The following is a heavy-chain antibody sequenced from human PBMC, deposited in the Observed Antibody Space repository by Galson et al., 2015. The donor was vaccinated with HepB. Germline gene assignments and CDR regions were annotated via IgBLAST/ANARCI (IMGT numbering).Heavy chain of an antibody. Sequence: SLRLSCAASGFTFSSYAMSWVRQAPGKGLEWVSSMSAGGYTTYYADSVKGRFTISRDNSKNTLYLQMDSLRAEDTAIYYCAKGAAEFYFEYWGQGTLVTVSS. D-gene: IGHD3-10*01. CDR1: GFTFSSYA. CDR2: MSAGGYTT. V-gene: IGHV3-23*01. CDR3: AKGAAEFYFEY. J-gene: IGHJ4*02.